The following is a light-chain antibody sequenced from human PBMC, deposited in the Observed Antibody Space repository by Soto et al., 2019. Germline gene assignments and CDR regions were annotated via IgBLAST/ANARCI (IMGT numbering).Light chain of an antibody. CDR3: QQYNNWPWT. CDR2: DAS. V-gene: IGKV3-15*01. J-gene: IGKJ1*01. CDR1: QSLRSS. Sequence: ETMMTQSQDTLSVSLGERATLSCRASQSLRSSLAWYQQKPGQAPRLLIYDASTRATGIPARFSGSGSGTDFTLTISSLQSEDFAVYYCQQYNNWPWTFGQGTKVDIK.